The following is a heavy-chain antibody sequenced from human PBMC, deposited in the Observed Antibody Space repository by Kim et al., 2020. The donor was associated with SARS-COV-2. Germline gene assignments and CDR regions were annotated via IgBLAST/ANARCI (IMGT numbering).Heavy chain of an antibody. CDR3: ARDTTWGYFDY. CDR2: INTFNHNT. CDR1: GYDFDRNS. V-gene: IGHV1-18*01. Sequence: ASVKVSCRTSGYDFDRNSISWVRQAPGQGLEWMGWINTFNHNTYYAQNFKGRVTVTTDPSTSTSYMELSNLRPDDTAVYFCARDTTWGYFDYWGQGTLVTVSS. J-gene: IGHJ4*02. D-gene: IGHD1-26*01.